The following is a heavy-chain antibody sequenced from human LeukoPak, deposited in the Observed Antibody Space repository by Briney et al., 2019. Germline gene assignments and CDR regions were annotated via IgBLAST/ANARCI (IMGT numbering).Heavy chain of an antibody. Sequence: GGSLRLSCAASVFTFSSYAMHWVRQAPGKGLEWVAVISYDGSNKYYADSVKGRFTISRDNSKNTLYLQMNSLRAEDTAVYYCAREADDHFDYWGQGTLVTVSS. CDR3: AREADDHFDY. J-gene: IGHJ4*02. V-gene: IGHV3-30-3*01. D-gene: IGHD1-1*01. CDR1: VFTFSSYA. CDR2: ISYDGSNK.